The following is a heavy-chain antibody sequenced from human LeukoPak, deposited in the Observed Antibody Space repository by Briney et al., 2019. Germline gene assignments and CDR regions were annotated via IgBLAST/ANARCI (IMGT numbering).Heavy chain of an antibody. CDR3: ARGPRDLIIAVAHFDY. CDR1: GFTFSSYG. J-gene: IGHJ4*02. Sequence: PGRSLRLSCAASGFTFSSYGMHWVRQAPGKGLEWVANIKQDGSEKYYVDSVKGRFTISRDNAKNSLYLQMNSLRAEDTAVYYCARGPRDLIIAVAHFDYWGQGTLVTVSS. V-gene: IGHV3-7*01. D-gene: IGHD6-19*01. CDR2: IKQDGSEK.